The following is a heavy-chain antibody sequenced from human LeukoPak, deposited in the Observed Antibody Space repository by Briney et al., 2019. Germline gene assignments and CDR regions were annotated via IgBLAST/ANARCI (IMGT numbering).Heavy chain of an antibody. D-gene: IGHD3-16*02. CDR1: GGTFSSYA. CDR3: AREPYDYVWGSYRYTGNFRGQDC. J-gene: IGHJ4*02. Sequence: SVKVSCKASGGTFSSYAISWVRQAPGQGLEWMGGIIPIFGTANYAQKFQGRVTITADESTSTAYMELSSLRSEDTAVYYCAREPYDYVWGSYRYTGNFRGQDCWGQGTLVTVSS. CDR2: IIPIFGTA. V-gene: IGHV1-69*13.